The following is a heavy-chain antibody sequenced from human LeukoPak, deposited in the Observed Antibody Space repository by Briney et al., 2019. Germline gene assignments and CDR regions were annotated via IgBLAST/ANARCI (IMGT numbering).Heavy chain of an antibody. CDR1: GFTSSSYA. CDR3: ASGYCSGGSCYSFDY. V-gene: IGHV3-23*01. J-gene: IGHJ4*02. Sequence: PGGSLRLSCAASGFTSSSYAMSWVRQAPGKGLEWVSGISGSGDNTYYADSVKGRFTISRDNSKNTLYVQVNSLGTEDTAVYYCASGYCSGGSCYSFDYWGQGTLVTVSS. CDR2: ISGSGDNT. D-gene: IGHD2-15*01.